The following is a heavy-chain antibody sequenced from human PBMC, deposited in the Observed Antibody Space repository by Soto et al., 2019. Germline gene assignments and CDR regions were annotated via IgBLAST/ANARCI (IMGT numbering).Heavy chain of an antibody. V-gene: IGHV1-69*01. J-gene: IGHJ6*02. CDR3: ARGRVVTAIPYYYYTMDV. Sequence: QVQLVQSGAEVKKPGSSVNVSCKASGGTFSNDAISWLRQAPGQGLEWMGGIIPILGTANSAQKFQGRVTITADEATSTAYMELSSLRSEDTAVFYCARGRVVTAIPYYYYTMDVWGPVTTVTVAS. D-gene: IGHD2-21*02. CDR1: GGTFSNDA. CDR2: IIPILGTA.